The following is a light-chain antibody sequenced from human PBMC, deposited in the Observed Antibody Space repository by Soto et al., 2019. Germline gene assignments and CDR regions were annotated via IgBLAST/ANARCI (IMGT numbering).Light chain of an antibody. Sequence: QSALTQPASVSGSPGQSITISCTGTSSDVGGYNYVSWYHQHPGKAPKLMIYEVSNRPSWVSKRFSGSKSGNTASLTISGLQAEEEADSYCSSYTSSSTGVVGGGTTLAVL. CDR1: SSDVGGYNY. V-gene: IGLV2-14*01. CDR2: EVS. J-gene: IGLJ3*02. CDR3: SSYTSSSTGV.